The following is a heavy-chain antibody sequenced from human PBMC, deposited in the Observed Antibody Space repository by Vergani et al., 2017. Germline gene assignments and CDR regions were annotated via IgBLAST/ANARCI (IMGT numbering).Heavy chain of an antibody. V-gene: IGHV1-46*01. J-gene: IGHJ5*02. D-gene: IGHD2-2*01. CDR1: GYTFTSYY. CDR3: ARDSRYCGSTKCYVGRDLFDP. CDR2: INPSGGST. Sequence: QVQLVQSGAEVKKLGASVKVSCKASGYTFTSYYMHWVRQAPGQGLEWMGIINPSGGSTSYAQEFQGRFTMTRDTSTSTVYMELSSLGSEDTAVYYCARDSRYCGSTKCYVGRDLFDPWGEGCLVTVSS.